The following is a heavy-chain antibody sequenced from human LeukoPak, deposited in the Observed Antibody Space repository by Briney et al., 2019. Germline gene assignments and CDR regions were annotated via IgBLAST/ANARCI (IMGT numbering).Heavy chain of an antibody. D-gene: IGHD1-26*01. CDR1: GFTFSSYV. V-gene: IGHV3-33*01. CDR2: IWYDGSNK. J-gene: IGHJ6*02. CDR3: ARGPGGYYYYGMDV. Sequence: GGSLRLSCAASGFTFSSYVMHWVRQAPGKGLEWVAVIWYDGSNKYYADSVKGRFTIPRDNSKNTLYLQMNSLRAEDTAVYYCARGPGGYYYYGMDVCGQGTTVTVSS.